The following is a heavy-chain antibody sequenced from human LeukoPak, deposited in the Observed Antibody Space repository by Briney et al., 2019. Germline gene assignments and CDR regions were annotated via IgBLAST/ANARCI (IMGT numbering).Heavy chain of an antibody. CDR1: GYTFSRYG. J-gene: IGHJ4*02. CDR2: IGVSNGNR. V-gene: IGHV1-18*01. D-gene: IGHD1-26*01. CDR3: GRDWDWHVQF. Sequence: GASVKVSCKTSGYTFSRYGFSWVRQAPGQGLEWIGWIGVSNGNRNYAKSVQGRITLTADTSTNTTYMELRSLTSDDTAVYFCGRDWDWHVQFWGQGTLITVSS.